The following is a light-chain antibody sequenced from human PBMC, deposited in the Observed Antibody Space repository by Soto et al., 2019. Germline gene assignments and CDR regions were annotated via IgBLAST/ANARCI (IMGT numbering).Light chain of an antibody. CDR2: DAS. J-gene: IGKJ1*01. CDR3: QQYNSYPSLWA. Sequence: DIQMTQSPSTLSASVGDRVTITCRASQSISSWLAWYQQKPGKAPKLLIYDASSLESGVPSRFSGSGSGTEFTLTISSLQPDDFATYYCQQYNSYPSLWAFGQGTKVEIK. V-gene: IGKV1-5*01. CDR1: QSISSW.